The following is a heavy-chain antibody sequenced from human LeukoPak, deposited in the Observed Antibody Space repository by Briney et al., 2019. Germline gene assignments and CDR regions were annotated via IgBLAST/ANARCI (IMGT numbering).Heavy chain of an antibody. CDR2: ISYDGSNK. J-gene: IGHJ4*02. Sequence: GRSLRLSCAASGFTFSSYAMHWVRQAPGKGLEWVAVISYDGSNKYYADSVKGRFTISKDNSKNTLYLQMNSLRAEDTAVYYCASRAHFWSGPGGWGQGTLVTVSS. CDR3: ASRAHFWSGPGG. D-gene: IGHD3-3*02. CDR1: GFTFSSYA. V-gene: IGHV3-30-3*01.